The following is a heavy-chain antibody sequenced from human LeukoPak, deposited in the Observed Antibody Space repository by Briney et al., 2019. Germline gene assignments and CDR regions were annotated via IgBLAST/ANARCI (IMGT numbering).Heavy chain of an antibody. J-gene: IGHJ6*03. CDR2: ITWNSDNI. D-gene: IGHD3-16*01. V-gene: IGHV3-9*03. CDR3: AKGGGGRLIYYYYMDV. Sequence: GGSLRLSCAASGFTFDDYAMHWVRQAPGKGLEWVSGITWNSDNIEYADSVKGRFTISRDNAKNSLYLQMNSLRAEDMALYYCAKGGGGRLIYYYYMDVWGKGTTVTVSS. CDR1: GFTFDDYA.